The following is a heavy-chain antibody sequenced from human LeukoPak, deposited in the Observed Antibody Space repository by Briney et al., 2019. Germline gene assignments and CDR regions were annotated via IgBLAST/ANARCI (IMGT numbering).Heavy chain of an antibody. D-gene: IGHD3-22*01. V-gene: IGHV3-53*01. CDR2: IYSGGST. CDR1: GFTVSSNY. Sequence: GGSLGLSCAASGFTVSSNYMSWVRQAPGKGLEWVSVIYSGGSTYYADSVKGRFTISRDNSKNTLYLQMNSLRAEDTAVYYCARDRGNYYDSSGYYWDYWGQGTLVTVSS. CDR3: ARDRGNYYDSSGYYWDY. J-gene: IGHJ4*02.